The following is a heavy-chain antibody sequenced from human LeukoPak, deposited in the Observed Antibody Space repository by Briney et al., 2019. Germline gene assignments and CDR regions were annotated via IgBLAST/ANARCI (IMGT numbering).Heavy chain of an antibody. J-gene: IGHJ4*02. CDR1: GFTFSSYA. Sequence: GRSLRLSCAASGFTFSSYAMHWVRQAPGKGLEWVATISYDVNNKYYADSVKGRFTISRDNSKNTLHLQMNSLRGEDTAVYYCARETTWGSARYYFDYWGQGTLVTVSS. CDR2: ISYDVNNK. CDR3: ARETTWGSARYYFDY. D-gene: IGHD3-16*02. V-gene: IGHV3-30*04.